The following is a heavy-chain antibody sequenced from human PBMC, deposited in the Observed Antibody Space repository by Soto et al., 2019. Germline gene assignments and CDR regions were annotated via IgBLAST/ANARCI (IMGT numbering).Heavy chain of an antibody. CDR3: ATVAEATAPYGMDV. CDR2: FDPEDGET. Sequence: VASVKVSCKVSGYTLTELSMHWVRQAPGKGLEWMGGFDPEDGETIYAQKFQGRVTMTEDTSTDTAYMELSSLRSEDTAVYYCATVAEATAPYGMDVWGQGTTVTVSS. CDR1: GYTLTELS. J-gene: IGHJ6*02. V-gene: IGHV1-24*01.